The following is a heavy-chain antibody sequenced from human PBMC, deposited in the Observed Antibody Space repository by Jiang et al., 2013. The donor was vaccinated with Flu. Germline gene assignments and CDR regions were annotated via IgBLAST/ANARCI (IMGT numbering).Heavy chain of an antibody. D-gene: IGHD3-16*02. J-gene: IGHJ4*02. CDR3: ARELSRAYFDY. V-gene: IGHV4-30-2*04. Sequence: SLKSRVTISVDTSKNQFSLKLSSVTAADTAVYYCARELSRAYFDYWGQGTLVTVSS.